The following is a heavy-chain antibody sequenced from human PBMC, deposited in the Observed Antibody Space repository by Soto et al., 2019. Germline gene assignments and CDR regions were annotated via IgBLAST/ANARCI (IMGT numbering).Heavy chain of an antibody. J-gene: IGHJ6*02. CDR3: ARSLLDEYSSSWRSAYYGMDV. Sequence: ASVKVSCKASGYTFTSYGISSVRQAPGQGLEWIGWINPNSGGTNNAQKFQGRVTMTRDTSTSTVYMELSALISDDTAVYYCARSLLDEYSSSWRSAYYGMDVWGQGTTVTVSS. CDR2: INPNSGGT. V-gene: IGHV1-2*02. CDR1: GYTFTSYG. D-gene: IGHD6-13*01.